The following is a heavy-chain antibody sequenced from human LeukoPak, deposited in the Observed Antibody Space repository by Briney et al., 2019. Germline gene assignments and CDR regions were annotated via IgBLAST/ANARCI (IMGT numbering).Heavy chain of an antibody. J-gene: IGHJ4*02. CDR2: IYYSGST. V-gene: IGHV4-59*01. CDR3: ARSRRDGYCSGGSCYELDY. CDR1: GGSISSYY. D-gene: IGHD2-15*01. Sequence: SETLSLTCTVSGGSISSYYWSWIRKPPGNGLEWMGNIYYSGSTNYNPSLKSRVTISVDTSKNQFSLKLSSVTAADTAVYYCARSRRDGYCSGGSCYELDYWGQGTLVTVSS.